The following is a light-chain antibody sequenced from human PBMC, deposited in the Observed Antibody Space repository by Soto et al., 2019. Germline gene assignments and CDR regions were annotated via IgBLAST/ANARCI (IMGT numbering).Light chain of an antibody. CDR1: SSDVGGYNY. V-gene: IGLV2-14*03. CDR2: DVS. Sequence: QSVLTQPASVSGSPGQSITVSCIGTSSDVGGYNYVSWYQPHPGKAPKLMIHDVSNRPSGVSNRFSGSKSGNTASLTISGLQAEDEAYYYCSSYASSNTQVFGGGTKLTVL. J-gene: IGLJ2*01. CDR3: SSYASSNTQV.